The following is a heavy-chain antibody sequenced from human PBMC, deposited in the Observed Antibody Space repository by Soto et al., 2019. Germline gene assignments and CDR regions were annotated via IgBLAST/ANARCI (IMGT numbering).Heavy chain of an antibody. Sequence: EERLLQSGGGLVQPGESLRLSCAGSGFTFSNYVMAWFRQAPGKGLECVAVISEGATNTYYGESVRGRFTISRDNSRDTVFLQLNSLGVEDTAIYFCARKVPGLTPLDSWGQGTLVTVSS. V-gene: IGHV3-23*01. CDR1: GFTFSNYV. CDR3: ARKVPGLTPLDS. D-gene: IGHD1-1*01. CDR2: ISEGATNT. J-gene: IGHJ4*02.